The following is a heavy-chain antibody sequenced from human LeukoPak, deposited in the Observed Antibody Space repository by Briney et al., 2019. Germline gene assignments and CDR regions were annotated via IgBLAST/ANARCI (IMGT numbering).Heavy chain of an antibody. CDR3: ARGWVPPYYDFWSGYYGYYYYYGMDV. J-gene: IGHJ6*02. CDR2: MNPNSGNT. CDR1: GYTFTSYD. D-gene: IGHD3-3*01. Sequence: ASVKVSCKASGYTFTSYDINWVRQATGQGLEWMGWMNPNSGNTGYAQKFQGRVTMTRNTSISTAYMELSSLRSEDTAVYYCARGWVPPYYDFWSGYYGYYYYYGMDVWGQGTTVTVSS. V-gene: IGHV1-8*01.